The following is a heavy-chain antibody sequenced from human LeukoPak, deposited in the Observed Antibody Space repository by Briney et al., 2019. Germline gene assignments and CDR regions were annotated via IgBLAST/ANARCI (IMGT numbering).Heavy chain of an antibody. V-gene: IGHV3-9*01. CDR2: ISWNGVIV. CDR3: AKDVGRLERNPDY. Sequence: GRSLRLSCEVSGFTFDDYAMHWVRQVPGKGLEWVSGISWNGVIVGYADSVKGRFTISRDNAKNSLYLQMNSLRAEDTALYHCAKDVGRLERNPDYWGQGTLVTVSS. CDR1: GFTFDDYA. D-gene: IGHD1-1*01. J-gene: IGHJ4*02.